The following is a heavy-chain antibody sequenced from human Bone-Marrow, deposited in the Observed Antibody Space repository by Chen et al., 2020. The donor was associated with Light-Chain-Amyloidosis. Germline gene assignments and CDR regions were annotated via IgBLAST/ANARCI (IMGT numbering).Heavy chain of an antibody. CDR3: ARGRTSAFYGAAFDF. CDR2: INSDGRST. D-gene: IGHD2-8*01. V-gene: IGHV3-74*01. J-gene: IGHJ3*01. Sequence: EVQLVESGGGLVQPGGSLRLSCVASGFTFSDHWMHWVRQAPGEALVWVSYINSDGRSTTYADSVKGRFTISRDNAKNVLYLQLNSLRPNDTALYYCARGRTSAFYGAAFDFWGQGVMVIVSS. CDR1: GFTFSDHW.